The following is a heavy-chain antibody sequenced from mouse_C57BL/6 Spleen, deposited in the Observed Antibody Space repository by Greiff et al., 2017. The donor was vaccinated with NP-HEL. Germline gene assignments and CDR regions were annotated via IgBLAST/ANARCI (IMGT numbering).Heavy chain of an antibody. D-gene: IGHD2-1*01. J-gene: IGHJ2*01. CDR3: ATDGNSYYFDY. V-gene: IGHV1-69*01. Sequence: QVQLQQPGAELVMPGASVKLSCKASGYTFTSYWMHWVKQRPGQGLEWIGEIDPSDSYTNYNQKFKGKSTLTVDKSSSTAYMQLSSLTSEDSAVYYCATDGNSYYFDYWGQGTTLTVSS. CDR1: GYTFTSYW. CDR2: IDPSDSYT.